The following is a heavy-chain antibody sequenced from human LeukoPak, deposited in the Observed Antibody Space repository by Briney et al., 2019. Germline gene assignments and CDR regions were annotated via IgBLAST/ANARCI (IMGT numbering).Heavy chain of an antibody. D-gene: IGHD2-8*02. CDR1: GGSISSYY. Sequence: SETLSLTCTVSGGSISSYYWSWIRQPPGKGLEWIGYIYYSGSTNYNPSLKSRVTISVDTSKNQFSLKLSSVTAADTAIYYCARAPVVAVVYPGAFDIWGQGTMVTVSS. CDR2: IYYSGST. V-gene: IGHV4-59*01. CDR3: ARAPVVAVVYPGAFDI. J-gene: IGHJ3*02.